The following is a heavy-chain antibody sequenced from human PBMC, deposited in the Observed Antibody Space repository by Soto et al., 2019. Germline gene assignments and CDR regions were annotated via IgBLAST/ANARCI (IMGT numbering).Heavy chain of an antibody. CDR1: GVSISGYY. J-gene: IGHJ4*02. CDR2: IDFTGST. V-gene: IGHV4-59*01. CDR3: ARAYGYNSGWFPFDY. Sequence: SETLSLTCTVSGVSISGYYWSWIRQSPGKGLEWIGYIDFTGSTNYNPSLKSRVTISVDTSKNQFSLKLRSVTAADTALYYCARAYGYNSGWFPFDYWGQGTLVTGSS. D-gene: IGHD6-19*01.